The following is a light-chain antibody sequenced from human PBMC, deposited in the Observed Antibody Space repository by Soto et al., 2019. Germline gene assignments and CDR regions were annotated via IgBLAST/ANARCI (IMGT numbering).Light chain of an antibody. V-gene: IGKV3-15*01. CDR1: QSVGSS. Sequence: EIVLTQSPATLSLSPGERATLSCRASQSVGSSLAWYQQKPGQAPRLLIYGASTRATGIPARFSGSGSGTEFTLTISSLQSEDFAVYYCQQYNNWPPTFGQGTKVDIK. CDR2: GAS. J-gene: IGKJ1*01. CDR3: QQYNNWPPT.